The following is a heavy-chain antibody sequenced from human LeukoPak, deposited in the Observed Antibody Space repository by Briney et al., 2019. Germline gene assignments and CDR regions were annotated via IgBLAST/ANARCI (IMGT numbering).Heavy chain of an antibody. CDR1: GYSFTAHY. D-gene: IGHD1-1*01. CDR2: NDCGAGDT. CDR3: VRDPREPANDLDH. Sequence: ASVKVSCKTSGYSFTAHYIHWVRQAPGQALQWLAYNDCGAGDTNYAQPFQGRVTVTRDKSINTAYLELSSLTFDDTAIYYCVRDPREPANDLDHWGRGTLVTVSS. J-gene: IGHJ4*01. V-gene: IGHV1-2*02.